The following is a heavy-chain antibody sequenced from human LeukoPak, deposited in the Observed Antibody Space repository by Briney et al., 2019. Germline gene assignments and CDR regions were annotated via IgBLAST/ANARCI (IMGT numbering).Heavy chain of an antibody. CDR3: VRTPPNWGFDY. J-gene: IGHJ4*02. V-gene: IGHV1-8*01. D-gene: IGHD7-27*01. CDR2: MSPKSGHT. Sequence: ASVKVSCKPSGYSFTSYDINWVRESTGQGLEWMGWMSPKSGHTGYAQNFQGRVTMTRNTSISTAYMELSSLRSEDTAVYYCVRTPPNWGFDYWGQGTLVTVSS. CDR1: GYSFTSYD.